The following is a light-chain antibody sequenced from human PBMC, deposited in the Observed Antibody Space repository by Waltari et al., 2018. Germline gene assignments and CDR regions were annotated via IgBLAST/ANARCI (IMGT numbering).Light chain of an antibody. V-gene: IGKV1-33*01. J-gene: IGKJ4*01. CDR2: DTS. Sequence: DIQMTQSPSSLSASVGDRVTITCQASQDIGNFLNWYQHKPGKAPQLLIYDTSILETGVPPRFSGDGSGTFFTLTITNLHPEDFATYYCQQYDNLPLTFGGGTKMDIK. CDR1: QDIGNF. CDR3: QQYDNLPLT.